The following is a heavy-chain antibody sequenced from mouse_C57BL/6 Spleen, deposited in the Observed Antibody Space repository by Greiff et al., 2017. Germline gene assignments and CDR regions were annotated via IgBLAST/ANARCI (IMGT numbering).Heavy chain of an antibody. Sequence: VKLMESGPGLVQPSQSLSITCTVSGFSLTSYGVHWVRQSPGKGLEWLGVIWSGGSTDYNAAFISRLSISKDNSKSQVFFKMNSLQADDTAIYYCARKITTVVSYWYFDVWGTGTTVTVSS. D-gene: IGHD1-1*01. CDR1: GFSLTSYG. CDR2: IWSGGST. J-gene: IGHJ1*03. CDR3: ARKITTVVSYWYFDV. V-gene: IGHV2-2*01.